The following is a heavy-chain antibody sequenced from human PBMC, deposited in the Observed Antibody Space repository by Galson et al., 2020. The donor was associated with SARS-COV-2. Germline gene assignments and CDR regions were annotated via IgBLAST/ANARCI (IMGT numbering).Heavy chain of an antibody. Sequence: GESLKISCAASGFTFYTYNMHWVRQAPGKGLEWVSCISSRTGYISYADSVKGRFTISRDNAKNSLYLQMNSLRAEDTAVYYCARDGGDPWTWEQLHFDSWGQGTLVSVSS. CDR3: ARDGGDPWTWEQLHFDS. V-gene: IGHV3-21*01. D-gene: IGHD1-26*01. J-gene: IGHJ4*02. CDR2: ISSRTGYI. CDR1: GFTFYTYN.